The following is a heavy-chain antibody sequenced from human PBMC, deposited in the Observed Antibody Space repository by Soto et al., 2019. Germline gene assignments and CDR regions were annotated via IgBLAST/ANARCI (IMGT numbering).Heavy chain of an antibody. J-gene: IGHJ4*02. V-gene: IGHV3-7*01. CDR3: ARGATPGITIFGVVITYSYYFDY. D-gene: IGHD3-3*01. CDR2: IKQDGSEK. Sequence: PGGSLRLSCAASGFTFSSYWMSWVRQAPGKGLEWVANIKQDGSEKYYVDPVKGRFTISRDNAKNSLYLQMNSLRAEDTAVYYCARGATPGITIFGVVITYSYYFDYWGQGTLVTVSS. CDR1: GFTFSSYW.